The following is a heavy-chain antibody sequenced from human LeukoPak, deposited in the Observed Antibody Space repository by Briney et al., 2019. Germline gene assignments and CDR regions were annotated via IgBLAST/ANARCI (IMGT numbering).Heavy chain of an antibody. Sequence: GASVKVSCKASGGTFSSYAISWVRQAPGQGLEWMGGIIPIFGTPNYAQRFQGRITITADESTSTAYRELSSRRSEDTAVYYCARDGTERLIYGDYGSYFDYWGQGTLVTVSS. J-gene: IGHJ4*02. D-gene: IGHD4-17*01. CDR2: IIPIFGTP. CDR3: ARDGTERLIYGDYGSYFDY. CDR1: GGTFSSYA. V-gene: IGHV1-69*13.